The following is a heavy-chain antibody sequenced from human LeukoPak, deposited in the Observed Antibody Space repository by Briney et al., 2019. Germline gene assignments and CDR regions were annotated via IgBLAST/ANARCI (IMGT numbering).Heavy chain of an antibody. V-gene: IGHV4-34*01. D-gene: IGHD5-18*01. Sequence: AETLSLTCAVYGGSFRGYYWSWIRQPPGKGLECIGEINHSGSTNYNPSLKSRVTISLDTSMKKFSLKLNSVTAADTAVYYCARRAFHSFGYDYWGQGTLVTVSS. CDR3: ARRAFHSFGYDY. CDR1: GGSFRGYY. CDR2: INHSGST. J-gene: IGHJ4*02.